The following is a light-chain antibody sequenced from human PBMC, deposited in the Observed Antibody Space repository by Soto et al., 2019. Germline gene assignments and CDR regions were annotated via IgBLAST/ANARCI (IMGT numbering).Light chain of an antibody. CDR3: QQYQSFCT. CDR1: QSISYW. J-gene: IGKJ1*01. Sequence: DIQMTQSPSTLSASVGDRVTITCRASQSISYWLAWYQQKPGKAPKLLSFKASNLESGVPSRFSGSGSGTEFTLTISSLQPDDFAPYYCQQYQSFCTFGQGTKVEIK. CDR2: KAS. V-gene: IGKV1-5*03.